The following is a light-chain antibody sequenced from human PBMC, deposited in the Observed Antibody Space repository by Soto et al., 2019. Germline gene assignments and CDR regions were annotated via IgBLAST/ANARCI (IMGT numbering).Light chain of an antibody. CDR2: WAS. V-gene: IGKV4-1*01. CDR3: QQYYSTPQT. Sequence: DILMTQSPASLAVSLGERATINCKSSQSVLYSSNNKNYLAWYQQKPGQPPKLLIYWASTRESGVPDRFSGSGSGTDFTLTISSLQAEDVAVYYCQQYYSTPQTFGQGTKVDNK. CDR1: QSVLYSSNNKNY. J-gene: IGKJ1*01.